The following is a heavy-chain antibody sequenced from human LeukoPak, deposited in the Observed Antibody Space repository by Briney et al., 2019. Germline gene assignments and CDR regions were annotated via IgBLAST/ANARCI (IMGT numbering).Heavy chain of an antibody. CDR1: GFTFDDYA. CDR3: AKDRGYSFEHFDY. J-gene: IGHJ4*02. Sequence: GGSLRLSCAASGFTFDDYAMHWVRQAPGKGLEWVSGISWNSGSIGYADSVKGRFTISRDNAKNSLYLQMNSLRAEDTALYYCAKDRGYSFEHFDYWGQGTLVTVSP. CDR2: ISWNSGSI. D-gene: IGHD5-18*01. V-gene: IGHV3-9*01.